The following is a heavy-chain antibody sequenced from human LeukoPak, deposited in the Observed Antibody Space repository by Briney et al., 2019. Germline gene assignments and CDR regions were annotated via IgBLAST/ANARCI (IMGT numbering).Heavy chain of an antibody. Sequence: SETLSLTCAVSGASIDAAGYSWNWIRQAPGKDLEWIGNIYHGGRTSYKSSLKSRVTISVDTSKNHFSLKLTSVTAADTAVYYCARTFQAPSYGDSDSRTRYPYSMDVWGQGTMVAVSS. CDR2: IYHGGRT. D-gene: IGHD4-17*01. J-gene: IGHJ6*02. CDR3: ARTFQAPSYGDSDSRTRYPYSMDV. CDR1: GASIDAAGYS. V-gene: IGHV4-30-2*01.